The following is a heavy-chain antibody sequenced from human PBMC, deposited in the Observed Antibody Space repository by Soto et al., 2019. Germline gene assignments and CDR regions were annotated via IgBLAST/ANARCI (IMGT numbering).Heavy chain of an antibody. Sequence: PSETLSLTCTVSVDSITTYYWSWIRQPAGKGLEWIGRIDTSGNTNYNPSLKSRVTMSVDTSKKQFSLKLTSVTAADTAVYYCATSSKKWFQTEGMDLWGQGTTVTVSS. CDR3: ATSSKKWFQTEGMDL. V-gene: IGHV4-4*07. J-gene: IGHJ6*02. CDR1: VDSITTYY. CDR2: IDTSGNT. D-gene: IGHD3-10*01.